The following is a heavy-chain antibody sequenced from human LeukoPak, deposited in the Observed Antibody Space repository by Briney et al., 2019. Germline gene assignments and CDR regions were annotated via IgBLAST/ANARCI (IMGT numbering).Heavy chain of an antibody. V-gene: IGHV3-7*03. Sequence: PGGSLRLSCAASGFTFSSYWMSWVRQAPGKGLEWVANIKQDGSEKYYVDSVKGRFTFSRDNSKNTMYLQMNSLRVEDTAVYYRATITAASASGYWGQGTLVTVSS. CDR1: GFTFSSYW. CDR2: IKQDGSEK. D-gene: IGHD6-13*01. J-gene: IGHJ4*02. CDR3: ATITAASASGY.